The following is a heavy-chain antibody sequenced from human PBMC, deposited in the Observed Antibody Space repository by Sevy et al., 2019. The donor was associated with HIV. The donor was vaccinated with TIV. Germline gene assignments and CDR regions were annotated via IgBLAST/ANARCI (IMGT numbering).Heavy chain of an antibody. CDR1: GFTFNYAW. V-gene: IGHV3-15*01. Sequence: GGSLRLSCAASGFTFNYAWMSWVRQAPGKGLEWVGRIKNKTDGGTADYAAHVKGRFTISRDDSENTLYLQMNSLKTEDTAVYYCASVVKNDFWDGHVKYYGLDVWGQGTTVTVSS. J-gene: IGHJ6*02. CDR3: ASVVKNDFWDGHVKYYGLDV. D-gene: IGHD3-3*01. CDR2: IKNKTDGGTA.